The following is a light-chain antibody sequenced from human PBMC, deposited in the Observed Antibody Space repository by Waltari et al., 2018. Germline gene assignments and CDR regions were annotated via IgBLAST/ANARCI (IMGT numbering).Light chain of an antibody. CDR1: QGISNY. V-gene: IGKV1-27*01. CDR3: QKYNSAPPTWT. J-gene: IGKJ1*01. Sequence: TQSPSSLSASVGDRVTITCRASQGISNYLAWYQQKPGKVPKLLIYAASTLQSGVPSRFSGSGSGTDFTLTISSLQPEDVATYYCQKYNSAPPTWTFGQGTKVEIK. CDR2: AAS.